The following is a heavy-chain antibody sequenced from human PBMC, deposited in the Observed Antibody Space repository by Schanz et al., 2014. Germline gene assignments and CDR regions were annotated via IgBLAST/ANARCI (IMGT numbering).Heavy chain of an antibody. Sequence: DVQLVESGGGLVQSGGSLRLSCAASGFTFGDYYMTWVRQAPGKGLESVAKINPDGSGKYYVVSVEGRFTISRDNAKKSLDLHMNSLTAEDTAVYYCARDDGGGYNQIDYWGQGALVTVSS. D-gene: IGHD5-12*01. V-gene: IGHV3-7*01. CDR3: ARDDGGGYNQIDY. J-gene: IGHJ4*02. CDR2: INPDGSGK. CDR1: GFTFGDYY.